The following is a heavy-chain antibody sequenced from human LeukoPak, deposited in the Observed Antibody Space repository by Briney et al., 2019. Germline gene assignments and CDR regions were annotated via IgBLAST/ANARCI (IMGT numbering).Heavy chain of an antibody. D-gene: IGHD5-12*01. CDR2: ISSSGSTI. CDR3: AREVGGYSGYDDYY. J-gene: IGHJ4*02. CDR1: GFTFSSYS. V-gene: IGHV3-48*04. Sequence: GGSLRLSCAASGFTFSSYSMNWVRQAPGKGLEWVSYISSSGSTIYYADSVKGRFTISRDNAKNSLYLQMNGLRAEDTAVYYCAREVGGYSGYDDYYWGQGTLVTVSS.